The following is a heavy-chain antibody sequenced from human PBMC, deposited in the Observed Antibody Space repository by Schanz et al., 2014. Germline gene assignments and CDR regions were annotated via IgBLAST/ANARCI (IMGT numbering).Heavy chain of an antibody. CDR3: ATASSPVREAGAGSSFHL. Sequence: EVQLVESGGGLVQPGGSLRLSCSASGFTFSIYAMHWVRQAPGKGLEWVGRIKSKSDGGTTDYAAPVKDRFTISRDDSKNTLYLQMNSLKTEDTAVYYCATASSPVREAGAGSSFHLWGQGTLVTVSP. V-gene: IGHV3-15*01. CDR2: IKSKSDGGTT. D-gene: IGHD6-13*01. J-gene: IGHJ5*02. CDR1: GFTFSIYA.